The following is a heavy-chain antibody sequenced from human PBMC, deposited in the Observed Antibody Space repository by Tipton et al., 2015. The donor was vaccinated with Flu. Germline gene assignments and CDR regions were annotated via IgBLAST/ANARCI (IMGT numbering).Heavy chain of an antibody. Sequence: TLSLTCSVSADSISSNYWNWIRQPPGKGLEWIGFSYYSGSTAYNPSLRSRVTISVDTSRNQFSLNLKSVTAADTAVYYCARDRGWPAALDYWSQGILVTVSS. CDR2: SYYSGST. D-gene: IGHD3-10*01. J-gene: IGHJ4*02. V-gene: IGHV4-59*01. CDR1: ADSISSNY. CDR3: ARDRGWPAALDY.